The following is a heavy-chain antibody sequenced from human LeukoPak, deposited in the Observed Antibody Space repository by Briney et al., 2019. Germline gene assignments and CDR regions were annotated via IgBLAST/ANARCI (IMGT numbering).Heavy chain of an antibody. Sequence: GESLKIYCKGSGYSFTSYWIGWVRQMPGKGLEWMGIIYPGDSDTRYSPSFQGQVTISADKSISTAYLQWSSLKASDTAMYYCARSAPSYDSRGRPSYFDYWGQGTLVTVSS. CDR3: ARSAPSYDSRGRPSYFDY. CDR1: GYSFTSYW. D-gene: IGHD3-22*01. V-gene: IGHV5-51*01. J-gene: IGHJ4*02. CDR2: IYPGDSDT.